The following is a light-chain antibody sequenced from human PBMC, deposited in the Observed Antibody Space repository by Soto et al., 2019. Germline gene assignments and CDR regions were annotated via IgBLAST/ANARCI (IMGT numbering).Light chain of an antibody. CDR2: EIN. V-gene: IGLV1-51*02. J-gene: IGLJ1*01. CDR3: GTWDSSLSADV. CDR1: SSDIGNNY. Sequence: QSVLTQPPSVSAAPGQKVTISCSGSSSDIGNNYVSWYQHLPGTAPKLLIYEINKRPSGIPDRFSGSKSGTSATLGITGLQTGDEADYYCGTWDSSLSADVFGTGTKLTVL.